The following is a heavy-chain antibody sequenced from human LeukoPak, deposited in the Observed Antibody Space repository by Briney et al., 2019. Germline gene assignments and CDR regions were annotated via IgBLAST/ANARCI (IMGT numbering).Heavy chain of an antibody. Sequence: GWSLRLSCAASGFTFSSHGMNWDRQAPGKGLEWVSSISGLSSYIYYADSVKGRFTISRDNAKNSLYLQMNSLRAEDTAVYYCAKVNNDLNGMDVWGQGTTVTVSS. CDR3: AKVNNDLNGMDV. J-gene: IGHJ6*02. D-gene: IGHD3-3*01. V-gene: IGHV3-21*06. CDR2: ISGLSSYI. CDR1: GFTFSSHG.